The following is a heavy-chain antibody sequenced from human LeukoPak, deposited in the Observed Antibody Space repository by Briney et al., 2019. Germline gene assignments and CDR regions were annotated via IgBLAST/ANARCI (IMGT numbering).Heavy chain of an antibody. CDR2: IYYSGST. J-gene: IGHJ4*02. D-gene: IGHD5-12*01. CDR1: GGSISSGDYY. Sequence: PSQTLSLTCTVSGGSISSGDYYWSWIRQPPEKGLEWIGYIYYSGSTYYNPSLKSRVTISVDTSKNQFSLKLSSVTAADTAVYYCARADVDQYFDYWGQGTLVTVSS. V-gene: IGHV4-30-4*01. CDR3: ARADVDQYFDY.